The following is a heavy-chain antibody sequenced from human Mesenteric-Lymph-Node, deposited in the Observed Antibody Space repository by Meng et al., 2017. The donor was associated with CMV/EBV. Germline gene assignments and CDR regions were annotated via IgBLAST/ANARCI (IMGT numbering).Heavy chain of an antibody. CDR1: GFTFSSYS. CDR3: ARDLGLRFLEWFADF. CDR2: ISASGIYI. V-gene: IGHV3-21*01. J-gene: IGHJ4*02. Sequence: GESLKISCAASGFTFSSYSMNWVRQAPGKGLEWVSSISASGIYIYYADSVKGRFTISRDSAKNSLYLQMNGLRAEDTALYYCARDLGLRFLEWFADFWGQGTLVTVSS. D-gene: IGHD3-3*01.